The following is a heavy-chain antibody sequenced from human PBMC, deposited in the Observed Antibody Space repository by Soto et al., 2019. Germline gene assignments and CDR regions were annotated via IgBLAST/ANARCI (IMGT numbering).Heavy chain of an antibody. V-gene: IGHV3-11*01. CDR2: ISSSGSTI. CDR1: GFTFSDYY. Sequence: PGGSLRLSCAASGFTFSDYYMSWIRQAPGKGLEWVSYISSSGSTIYYADSVKGRFTISRDNAKNSLYLQMNSLRAEDTAVYYCATTYYFLGLYDFWSGPLDAFDIWGQGTMVTVSS. J-gene: IGHJ3*02. CDR3: ATTYYFLGLYDFWSGPLDAFDI. D-gene: IGHD3-3*01.